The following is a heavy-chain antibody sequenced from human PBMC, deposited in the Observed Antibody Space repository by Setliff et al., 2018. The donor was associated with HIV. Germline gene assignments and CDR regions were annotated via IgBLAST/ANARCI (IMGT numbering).Heavy chain of an antibody. CDR1: GFIFNNYA. V-gene: IGHV3-30*04. CDR2: ISYDGITE. D-gene: IGHD6-6*01. J-gene: IGHJ4*01. Sequence: RLSCATSGFIFNNYAIHWVRQAPGKGLEWMAVISYDGITEFYADSVNGRFTISRDNSKNTVFLQMNSLSGEDTAVYYCARVPSDSMYFDFWGHGTQVTVSS. CDR3: ARVPSDSMYFDF.